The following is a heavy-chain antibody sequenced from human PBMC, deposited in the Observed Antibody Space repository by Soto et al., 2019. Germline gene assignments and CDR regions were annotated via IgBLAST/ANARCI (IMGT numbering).Heavy chain of an antibody. V-gene: IGHV3-15*01. CDR1: GFTFSNAW. CDR3: TTSTGHYYDSSGYSYFDY. Sequence: LRLSCAASGFTFSNAWMSWVRQAPGKGLEWVGRIKSKTDGGTTDYAAPVKGRFTISRDDSKNTLYLQMNSLKTEDTAVYYCTTSTGHYYDSSGYSYFDYWGQGNLVTVSS. J-gene: IGHJ4*02. D-gene: IGHD3-22*01. CDR2: IKSKTDGGTT.